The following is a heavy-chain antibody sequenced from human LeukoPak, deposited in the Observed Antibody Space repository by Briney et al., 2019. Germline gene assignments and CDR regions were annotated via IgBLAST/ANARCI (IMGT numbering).Heavy chain of an antibody. Sequence: PSETLSLTCTVSGDSIRSTTYYWGWIRQPPGRGLEWIGSIYNSGTTYYNPSLKSRITISVDTSKNQFSLKLSSVTTADTAVYYCASAAALSGYSSGWYDAFDIWGQGTMVTVSS. CDR2: IYNSGTT. D-gene: IGHD6-19*01. J-gene: IGHJ3*02. CDR1: GDSIRSTTYY. V-gene: IGHV4-39*01. CDR3: ASAAALSGYSSGWYDAFDI.